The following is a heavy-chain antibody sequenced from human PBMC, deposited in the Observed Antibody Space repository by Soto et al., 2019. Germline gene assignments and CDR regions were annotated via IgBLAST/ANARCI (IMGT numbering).Heavy chain of an antibody. V-gene: IGHV4-30-4*01. CDR3: ARGPSGDKVDS. Sequence: QVQLQESGPGLVKPSQTLSLTCTVSGGSISTVDYWWSWIRQSPDMGLEWIGHIYDGGRTYNNPSLESRVTMLVDTSKCQLSLTLSSVSAADTAVYYCARGPSGDKVDSWGQGTLVTVSS. J-gene: IGHJ4*02. CDR1: GGSISTVDYW. CDR2: IYDGGRT. D-gene: IGHD7-27*01.